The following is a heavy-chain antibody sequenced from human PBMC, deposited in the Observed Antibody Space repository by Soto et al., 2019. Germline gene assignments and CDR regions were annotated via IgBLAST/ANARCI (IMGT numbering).Heavy chain of an antibody. D-gene: IGHD6-6*01. V-gene: IGHV3-23*01. CDR3: ATDALSIAARPLWVDPYATDF. Sequence: GGSLRLSCAASGFTFSSYAMSWVRQAPGKGLEWVSAISGSGGSTYYADSVKGRFTISRDNSKNTLYLQMNSLRAEDTAVYYCATDALSIAARPLWVDPYATDFSGPATTLTLSS. CDR1: GFTFSSYA. CDR2: ISGSGGST. J-gene: IGHJ6*02.